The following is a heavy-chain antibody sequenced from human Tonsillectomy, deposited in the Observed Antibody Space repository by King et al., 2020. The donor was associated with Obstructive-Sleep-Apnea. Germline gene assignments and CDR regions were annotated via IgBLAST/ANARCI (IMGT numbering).Heavy chain of an antibody. V-gene: IGHV3-21*01. Sequence: QLVQSGGGLVKPGGSLRLSCAASGFTFSSYSMNWVRQAPGKGLEWVSSISSSSSYIYYADSVKGRFTISRDNAKNSLYLQMNSLRAEDTAVYYCARWDPSIGGIDYWGQGTLVTVSS. CDR3: ARWDPSIGGIDY. CDR1: GFTFSSYS. J-gene: IGHJ4*02. CDR2: ISSSSSYI. D-gene: IGHD3-16*01.